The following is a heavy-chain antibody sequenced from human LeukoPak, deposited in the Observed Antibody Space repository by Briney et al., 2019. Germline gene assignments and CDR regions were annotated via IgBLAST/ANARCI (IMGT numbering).Heavy chain of an antibody. V-gene: IGHV1-2*02. D-gene: IGHD3-22*01. Sequence: GASVKVSCKASGYTFTGYYTHWVRQAPGQGLEWMGWINPNSGGTNYAQKFQGGVTMTRDTSISTAYMELCRLRSDDTAVYYCARVPDSSGYYYLYYFDYWGQGTLVTVSS. CDR3: ARVPDSSGYYYLYYFDY. CDR1: GYTFTGYY. J-gene: IGHJ4*02. CDR2: INPNSGGT.